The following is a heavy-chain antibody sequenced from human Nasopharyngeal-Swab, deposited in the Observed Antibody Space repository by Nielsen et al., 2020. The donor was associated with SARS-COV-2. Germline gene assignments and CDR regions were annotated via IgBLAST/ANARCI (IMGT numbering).Heavy chain of an antibody. Sequence: ASVKVSCKASGYSFINYYLHWVRQAPGQGLEWLGEINPNSGGTEYAQKFQGRVTMTSDMSISTAYMELSGLRSDDTAVYYCAREHPTTRASDYWGQGTLVTVSS. D-gene: IGHD4-11*01. V-gene: IGHV1-2*02. J-gene: IGHJ4*02. CDR1: GYSFINYY. CDR2: INPNSGGT. CDR3: AREHPTTRASDY.